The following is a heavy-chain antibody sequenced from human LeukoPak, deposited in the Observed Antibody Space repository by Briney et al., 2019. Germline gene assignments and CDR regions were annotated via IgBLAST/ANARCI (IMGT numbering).Heavy chain of an antibody. Sequence: SETLSLTCIVSGGSISSTTYYWGWIRQPPGKRLEWIGSIYYSGNTYYNPSLKSRVTISVDTSKNQFSLKLSSVSAADTAVYYCARGRYNYDFWSGYYNGWFDPWGQGTLVTVSS. CDR3: ARGRYNYDFWSGYYNGWFDP. CDR2: IYYSGNT. CDR1: GGSISSTTYY. V-gene: IGHV4-39*07. J-gene: IGHJ5*02. D-gene: IGHD3-3*01.